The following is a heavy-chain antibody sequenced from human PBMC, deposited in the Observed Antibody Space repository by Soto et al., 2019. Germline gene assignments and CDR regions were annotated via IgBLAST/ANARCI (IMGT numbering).Heavy chain of an antibody. CDR1: GYTFTSYG. V-gene: IGHV1-18*01. Sequence: ASVKVSCKASGYTFTSYGISWVRQAPGQGLEWMGWISAYNGNTNYSQKFQGRVTMTRDTSTSTAYMELSSLRSEDTAVYYCASARAPAVLRYFDWFLDIWGQGTVVTVSS. CDR3: ASARAPAVLRYFDWFLDI. D-gene: IGHD3-9*01. J-gene: IGHJ3*02. CDR2: ISAYNGNT.